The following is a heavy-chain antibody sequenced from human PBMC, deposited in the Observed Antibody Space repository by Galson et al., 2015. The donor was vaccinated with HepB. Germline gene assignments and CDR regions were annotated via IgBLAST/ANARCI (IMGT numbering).Heavy chain of an antibody. CDR3: GRDYVGSCSSTSCPIEY. D-gene: IGHD2-2*01. J-gene: IGHJ4*02. CDR1: GFTFSSYS. CDR2: ISSSSSTI. Sequence: SLRLSCAASGFTFSSYSMNWVRQAPGKGLEWVSYISSSSSTIYYADSVKGRFTISRDNAKNSLYLQMNSLRAEDTAVYYCGRDYVGSCSSTSCPIEYWGQGTLVTVSS. V-gene: IGHV3-48*01.